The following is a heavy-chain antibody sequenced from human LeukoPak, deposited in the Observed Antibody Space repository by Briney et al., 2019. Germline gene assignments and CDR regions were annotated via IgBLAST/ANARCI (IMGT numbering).Heavy chain of an antibody. CDR3: ARVPHAMVRGVIITEFYFDY. V-gene: IGHV3-21*01. J-gene: IGHJ4*02. CDR1: GLTFSSYS. D-gene: IGHD3-10*01. Sequence: GGSLRLSCAASGLTFSSYSMNGVRQAPGKGLEWVSSISSSSNYIYYADSVKGRFTISRDNAKNSLYLQMNSLRAEDTAVYYCARVPHAMVRGVIITEFYFDYWGQGTLVTVSS. CDR2: ISSSSNYI.